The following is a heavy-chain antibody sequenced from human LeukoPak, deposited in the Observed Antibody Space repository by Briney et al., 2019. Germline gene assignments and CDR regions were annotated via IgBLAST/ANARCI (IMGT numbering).Heavy chain of an antibody. CDR1: GGSFSGYY. V-gene: IGHV4-34*01. CDR3: AEGGDYYDILTGTLGFYDY. J-gene: IGHJ4*02. CDR2: INHSGST. Sequence: SETLSLTCAVYGGSFSGYYWGWIRQPPGKGLEWIGEINHSGSTNYNPSLKSRVTISVDTSKNQFSLKLSSVTAADTAVYYCAEGGDYYDILTGTLGFYDYWGQGTLVTVSS. D-gene: IGHD3-9*01.